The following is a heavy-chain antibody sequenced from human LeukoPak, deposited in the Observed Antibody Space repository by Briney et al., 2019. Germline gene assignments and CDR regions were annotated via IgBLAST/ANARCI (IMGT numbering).Heavy chain of an antibody. D-gene: IGHD3-10*01. CDR3: ARDSEAGFDY. Sequence: PSETLSLTCTVSGGSISGSSYYWGWIRQPPGKGLEWIGSIYYSGSGYYNPSLKSRVTVVVDTSKNQFSLKLRSVTAADTAVYYCARDSEAGFDYWGQGTLVTVSS. CDR2: IYYSGSG. J-gene: IGHJ4*02. CDR1: GGSISGSSYY. V-gene: IGHV4-39*07.